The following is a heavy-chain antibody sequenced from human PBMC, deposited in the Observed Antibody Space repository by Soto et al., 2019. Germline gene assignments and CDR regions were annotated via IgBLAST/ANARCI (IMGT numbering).Heavy chain of an antibody. CDR1: GGTFSSYA. CDR2: IIPIFGTA. CDR3: ARGGGNTYYYYGMDV. V-gene: IGHV1-69*06. Sequence: SVKVSCKASGGTFSSYAISWVREAPGQGLEWMGGIIPIFGTANYAQKFQGRVTITADKSTSTAYMELSSLRSEDTAVYYCARGGGNTYYYYGMDVWGQGTTVTVSS. J-gene: IGHJ6*02. D-gene: IGHD2-15*01.